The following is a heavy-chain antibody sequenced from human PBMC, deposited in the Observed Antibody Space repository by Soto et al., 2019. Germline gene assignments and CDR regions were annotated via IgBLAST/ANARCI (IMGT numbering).Heavy chain of an antibody. CDR1: GGSISSGDYY. J-gene: IGHJ6*02. Sequence: LSLTCTVSGGSISSGDYYWSWIRQPPGKGLEWIGYIYYSGSTYYNPSPKSRVTISVDTSKNQFSLKLSSVTAADTAVYYCASLSGSFGYGMDVWGQGTTVTVSS. CDR2: IYYSGST. V-gene: IGHV4-30-4*01. D-gene: IGHD1-26*01. CDR3: ASLSGSFGYGMDV.